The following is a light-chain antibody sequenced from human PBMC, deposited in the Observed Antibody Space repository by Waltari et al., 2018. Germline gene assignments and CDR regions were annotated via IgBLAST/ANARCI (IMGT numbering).Light chain of an antibody. J-gene: IGLJ1*01. CDR2: YDN. CDR3: QVWDANTDPGV. CDR1: NIASKN. Sequence: VLTQPPSVSVAPGATARITCGGNNIASKNVHWYRQRPGQAPVVVISYDNDRAAGIPERFSGSNSGNTATLTISRVEAGDEADYYCQVWDANTDPGVFGTGTEVTVL. V-gene: IGLV3-21*01.